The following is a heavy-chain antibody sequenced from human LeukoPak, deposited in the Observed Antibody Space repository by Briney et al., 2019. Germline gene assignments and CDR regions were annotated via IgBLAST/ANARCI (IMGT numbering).Heavy chain of an antibody. Sequence: SETLSLTCAVYGGSFSGYYWSWIRQPPGKGLEWIGEINHSGSTNYNPSLKSRVTMSVDTSKNQFSLKLSSVTAADTAVYYCARHEEEDGYNAKTFDYWGQGTLVTVSS. CDR3: ARHEEEDGYNAKTFDY. V-gene: IGHV4-34*01. CDR1: GGSFSGYY. D-gene: IGHD5-24*01. J-gene: IGHJ4*02. CDR2: INHSGST.